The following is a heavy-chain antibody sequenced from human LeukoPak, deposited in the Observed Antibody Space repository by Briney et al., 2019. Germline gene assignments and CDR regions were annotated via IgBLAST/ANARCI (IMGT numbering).Heavy chain of an antibody. J-gene: IGHJ4*02. CDR3: ARDLGYCSGGSCYGY. CDR1: GYTFTGYY. V-gene: IGHV1-2*02. Sequence: ASVKVSCKSSGYTFTGYYMHWVRQAPGQGLEWMGWINPNSGGTNYAQKFQGRVTMTRDTSISTAYMELSRLRSDDTAVYYCARDLGYCSGGSCYGYWGQGTLVTVSS. CDR2: INPNSGGT. D-gene: IGHD2-15*01.